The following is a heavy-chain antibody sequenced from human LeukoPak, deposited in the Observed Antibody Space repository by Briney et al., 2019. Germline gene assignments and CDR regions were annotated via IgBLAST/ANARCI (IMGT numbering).Heavy chain of an antibody. J-gene: IGHJ4*02. V-gene: IGHV1-69*13. CDR1: GGTFSSYA. D-gene: IGHD3-22*01. CDR2: IIPIFGTA. Sequence: SVKVSCKSSGGTFSSYAISWVRQAPGQGLEWMGGIIPIFGTANYAQKFQGRVTITADESTSTAYMELSSLRSEDTAVYYCARGHDSSGYYGYFDYWGQGTLVTVSS. CDR3: ARGHDSSGYYGYFDY.